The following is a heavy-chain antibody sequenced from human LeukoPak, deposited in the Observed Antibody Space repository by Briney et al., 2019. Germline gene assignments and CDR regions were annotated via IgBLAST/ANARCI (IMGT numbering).Heavy chain of an antibody. J-gene: IGHJ6*02. CDR3: ARLGGDDHLYYGMDV. Sequence: SETLSLTCTVSGGSISSYFWSWIRQPAGKGLEWIGRIYASGNTNYNPSLKSRLTMSIDTSKNQFSLRLSSVTAADTAVYYCARLGGDDHLYYGMDVWGQGTTVTVSS. CDR1: GGSISSYF. D-gene: IGHD5-12*01. V-gene: IGHV4-4*07. CDR2: IYASGNT.